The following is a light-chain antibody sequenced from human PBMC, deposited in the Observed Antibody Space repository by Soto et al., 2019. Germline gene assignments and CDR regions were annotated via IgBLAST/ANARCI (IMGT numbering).Light chain of an antibody. CDR2: EAS. J-gene: IGKJ5*01. V-gene: IGKV1-9*01. CDR3: QQLYTLPFT. Sequence: DIQMTQSPSSVSASVGDRVTITCRASQDIFNYLAWYQQKPGKAPKLLIYEASTLQSGVPSRFSGSGSGTEFTLTISGLLPEDFAAYHCQQLYTLPFTFGQGTRLEI. CDR1: QDIFNY.